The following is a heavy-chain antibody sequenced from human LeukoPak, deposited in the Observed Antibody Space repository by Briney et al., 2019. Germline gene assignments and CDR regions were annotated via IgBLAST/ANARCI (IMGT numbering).Heavy chain of an antibody. CDR1: GGSISSSSYY. V-gene: IGHV4-39*07. J-gene: IGHJ6*03. Sequence: PSETLSLTCTVSGGSISSSSYYWGWIRQPPGKGLEWIGSIYYSGSTYYNPSLKSRVTISVDTSKNQFSLKLSSVTAADTAVYYCARTGGSFYFYYYMDVWGKGTTVTVSS. CDR2: IYYSGST. D-gene: IGHD1-26*01. CDR3: ARTGGSFYFYYYMDV.